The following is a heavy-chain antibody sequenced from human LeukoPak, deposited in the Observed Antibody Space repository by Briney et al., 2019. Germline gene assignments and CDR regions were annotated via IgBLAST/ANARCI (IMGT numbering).Heavy chain of an antibody. CDR1: GGSFSGYY. Sequence: SETLSLTCAVYGGSFSGYYWSWIRQPPGKGLEWIGEINHSGSTNYNPSLKSRVTTSVDTSKNQFSLKLSSVTAADTAVYYCARYAPGRYYGSGSYYKGYNWFDPWGQGTLVTVSS. V-gene: IGHV4-34*01. CDR2: INHSGST. J-gene: IGHJ5*02. D-gene: IGHD3-10*01. CDR3: ARYAPGRYYGSGSYYKGYNWFDP.